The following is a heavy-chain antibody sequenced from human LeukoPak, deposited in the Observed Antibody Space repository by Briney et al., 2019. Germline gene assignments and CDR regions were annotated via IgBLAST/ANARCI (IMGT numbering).Heavy chain of an antibody. Sequence: VGSLRLSCAASGFTVTKVVIASVREAPGTGLEWVSAIGGDADGTTYPHRVRGRFLLSRDSSQNTLYLQMNVLTVEDTAVYHCVHPTGEGWFYFPYWGQGTPVTVSS. V-gene: IGHV3-23*01. CDR3: VHPTGEGWFYFPY. J-gene: IGHJ4*02. CDR1: GFTVTKVV. D-gene: IGHD7-27*01. CDR2: IGGDADGT.